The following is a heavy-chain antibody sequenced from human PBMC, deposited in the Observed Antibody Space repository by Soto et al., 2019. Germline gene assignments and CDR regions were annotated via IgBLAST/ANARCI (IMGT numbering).Heavy chain of an antibody. CDR2: IYYSGST. Sequence: SSETLSLTCTVSGGSISSYYWSWIRQPPGKGLEWIGYIYYSGSTNYNPSLKSRVTISVDTSKNQFSLKLSSVTAADTAVYYCARGVVKRSRGVIWTKGWFDPWGQEPWSPSPQ. V-gene: IGHV4-59*12. D-gene: IGHD3-10*01. CDR1: GGSISSYY. J-gene: IGHJ5*02. CDR3: ARGVVKRSRGVIWTKGWFDP.